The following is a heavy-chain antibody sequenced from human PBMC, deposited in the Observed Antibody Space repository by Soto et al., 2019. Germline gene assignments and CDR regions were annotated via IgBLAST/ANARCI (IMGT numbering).Heavy chain of an antibody. CDR2: IDPSDSNT. CDR1: GYGFTNYW. D-gene: IGHD3-22*01. V-gene: IGHV5-10-1*01. Sequence: PGESLKISCEGSGYGFTNYWINWVRQMPGKGLEWMGRIDPSDSNTHYSPSFQGHVTISVDKSITTAYLQWSRLRASDTAIYYCARLRGYYDARWSCFDYWGQGTPVTVSS. CDR3: ARLRGYYDARWSCFDY. J-gene: IGHJ4*02.